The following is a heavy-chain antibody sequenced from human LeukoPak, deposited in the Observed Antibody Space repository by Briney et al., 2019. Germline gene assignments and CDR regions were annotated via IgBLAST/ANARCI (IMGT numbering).Heavy chain of an antibody. CDR3: ARDLTYYYDSSGRNAFDI. CDR2: IYYRGST. Sequence: SETLSLTCTVPGGSISSYYWSWIRQPPGKGLEWLGYIYYRGSTNYNPSLKSRVTISVDTSKNQFSLKLSSVTAADTAVYYCARDLTYYYDSSGRNAFDIWGQGTMVTVSS. J-gene: IGHJ3*02. V-gene: IGHV4-59*01. D-gene: IGHD3-22*01. CDR1: GGSISSYY.